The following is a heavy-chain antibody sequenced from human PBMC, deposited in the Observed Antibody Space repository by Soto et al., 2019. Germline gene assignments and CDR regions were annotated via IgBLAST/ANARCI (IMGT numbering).Heavy chain of an antibody. D-gene: IGHD2-15*01. CDR2: ISSGSAYT. Sequence: PVGSMRLSCTASGFTFSNYGLTWVRQAPGKGLEWVSFISSGSAYTYVADSVKGRFTISRDNARDSGFLEMNSLRDEDTGIYYCARSRSHSLALYSWGQG. V-gene: IGHV3-21*04. CDR3: ARSRSHSLALYS. J-gene: IGHJ4*02. CDR1: GFTFSNYG.